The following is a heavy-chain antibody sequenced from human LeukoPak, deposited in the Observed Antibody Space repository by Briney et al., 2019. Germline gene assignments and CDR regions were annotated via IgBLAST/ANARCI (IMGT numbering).Heavy chain of an antibody. V-gene: IGHV1-69*01. CDR3: ARSSAGYSGYDLRWFDP. Sequence: SVKVSCKASGGTFSSYAISCVRQAPGQGLEWMGGIIPIFGTANYAQKFQGRVTITADESTSTAYMELSSLRSEDTAVYYCARSSAGYSGYDLRWFDPWGQGTLVTVSS. J-gene: IGHJ5*02. CDR1: GGTFSSYA. D-gene: IGHD5-12*01. CDR2: IIPIFGTA.